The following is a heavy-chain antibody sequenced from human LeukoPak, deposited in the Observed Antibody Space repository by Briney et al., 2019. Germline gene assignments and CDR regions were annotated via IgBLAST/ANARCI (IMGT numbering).Heavy chain of an antibody. CDR1: GFTFSSYA. Sequence: GGSLRLSCAASGFTFSSYAMSWVRQAPGKGLEGVAVVWFDGTNKYYADSVKGRFTISRDNSKNALYLQMNSLRAEDTAVYYCARRLYCSGTNCYTGPDAFDIWGQGTMVTVSS. CDR3: ARRLYCSGTNCYTGPDAFDI. V-gene: IGHV3-33*08. D-gene: IGHD2-2*02. J-gene: IGHJ3*02. CDR2: VWFDGTNK.